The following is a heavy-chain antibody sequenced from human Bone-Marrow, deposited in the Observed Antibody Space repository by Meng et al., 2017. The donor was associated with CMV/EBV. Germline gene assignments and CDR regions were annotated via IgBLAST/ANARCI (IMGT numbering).Heavy chain of an antibody. J-gene: IGHJ6*02. V-gene: IGHV3-30*02. CDR2: IRYDGSNK. CDR1: GFTFSSYG. D-gene: IGHD4-17*01. CDR3: ASGTTVTTFYYYYGMDV. Sequence: GGSLRLSCAASGFTFSSYGMHWVRQAPGKGLEWVAFIRYDGSNKYYADSVKGRFTISRDNAKNSLYLQMNSLRAEDTAVYDCASGTTVTTFYYYYGMDVWGQGTTVTVSS.